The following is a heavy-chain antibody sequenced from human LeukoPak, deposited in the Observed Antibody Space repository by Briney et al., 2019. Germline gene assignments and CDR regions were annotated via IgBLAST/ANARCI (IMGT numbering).Heavy chain of an antibody. V-gene: IGHV3-21*01. CDR3: VGGEWLRSLDY. CDR1: GFTFSSYS. Sequence: GGSLRLSCAASGFTFSSYSMNWVRQAPGKGLEWVSSISSSSSYIYYADPVKGRFTISRDNAKNSLYLQMNSLRAEDTAVYYCVGGEWLRSLDYWGQGTLVTVSS. D-gene: IGHD5-12*01. CDR2: ISSSSSYI. J-gene: IGHJ4*02.